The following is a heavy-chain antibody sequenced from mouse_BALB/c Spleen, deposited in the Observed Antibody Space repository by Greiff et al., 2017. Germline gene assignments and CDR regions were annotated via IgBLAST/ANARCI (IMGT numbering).Heavy chain of an antibody. V-gene: IGHV1S16*01. CDR2: INPSNGGT. J-gene: IGHJ3*01. CDR1: GYTFTSYY. CDR3: TIPFAY. Sequence: QVQLKESGAELVKPGASVKLSCKASGYTFTSYYMYWVKQRPGQGLEWIGEINPSNGGTNFNEKFKSKATLTVDKSSSTAYMQLSSLTSEDSAVYYCTIPFAYWGQGTLVTVSA.